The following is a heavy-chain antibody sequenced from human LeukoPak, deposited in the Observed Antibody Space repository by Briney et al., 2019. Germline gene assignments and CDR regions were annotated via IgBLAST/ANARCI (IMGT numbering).Heavy chain of an antibody. D-gene: IGHD3-10*01. CDR3: ARDRAKGNWFDP. V-gene: IGHV4-59*01. CDR2: IYYSGST. CDR1: GGSISSYY. Sequence: SETLSLTCTVSGGSISSYYWSWIRQPPGKGLEWIGYIYYSGSTNYNPSLKSRVTISVDTSKNQFSLKLSFVTAADTAVYYCARDRAKGNWFDPWGQGTLVTVSS. J-gene: IGHJ5*02.